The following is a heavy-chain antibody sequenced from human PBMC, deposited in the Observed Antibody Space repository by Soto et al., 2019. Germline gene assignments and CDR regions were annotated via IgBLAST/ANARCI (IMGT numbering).Heavy chain of an antibody. V-gene: IGHV3-33*08. CDR3: ARDDIVVVPAAIRPFHVHPIDAFDI. J-gene: IGHJ3*02. CDR2: IWYDGSNK. D-gene: IGHD2-2*02. Sequence: GGSLRLSCAASGFTFSSYGMHWVRQAPGKGLEWVAVIWYDGSNKYYADSVKGRFTISRDNSKNTLYLQMNSLRAEDTAVYYCARDDIVVVPAAIRPFHVHPIDAFDIWGQGTMVTVSS. CDR1: GFTFSSYG.